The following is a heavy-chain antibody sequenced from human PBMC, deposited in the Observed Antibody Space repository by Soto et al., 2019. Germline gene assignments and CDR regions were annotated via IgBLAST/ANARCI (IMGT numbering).Heavy chain of an antibody. CDR2: INYSGST. CDR3: SRRAPEGFDP. V-gene: IGHV4-39*01. CDR1: GGSFGSSAYY. Sequence: SETLSLTCGVSGGSFGSSAYYWAWIRQAPGKGLERIGSINYSGSTYYNPSLKSRVTISVDTSRNQFSLKLSSVTAADTALYYCSRRAPEGFDPWGQGTLVTVSS. J-gene: IGHJ5*02.